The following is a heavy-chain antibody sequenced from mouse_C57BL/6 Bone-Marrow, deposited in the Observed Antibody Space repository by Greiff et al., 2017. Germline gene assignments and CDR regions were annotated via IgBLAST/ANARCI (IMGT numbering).Heavy chain of an antibody. CDR3: ARHYGSSLYYFDY. CDR2: IYPGDGDT. D-gene: IGHD1-1*01. Sequence: VQLQQSGAELVKPGASVKISCKASGYAFSSYWMNWVKQRPGKGLEWIGQIYPGDGDTNYNGKFKGKATLTADKSSSTAYMQLSSLTSEDSAVYFCARHYGSSLYYFDYWGQGTTLTVSS. V-gene: IGHV1-80*01. J-gene: IGHJ2*01. CDR1: GYAFSSYW.